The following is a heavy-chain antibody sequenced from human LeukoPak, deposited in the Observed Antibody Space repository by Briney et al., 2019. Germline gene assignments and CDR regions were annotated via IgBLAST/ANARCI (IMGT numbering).Heavy chain of an antibody. CDR2: INHSGST. D-gene: IGHD3-10*01. Sequence: SETLSLTCAVYGGSFSGYYWSWIRQPPGKGLEWIGEINHSGSTNYNPSLKSRVTISVDTSKNQFSLKLSSVTAADTAVYYCARDGVTMVRGVNYGMDVWGKGTTVTVPS. CDR1: GGSFSGYY. CDR3: ARDGVTMVRGVNYGMDV. J-gene: IGHJ6*04. V-gene: IGHV4-34*01.